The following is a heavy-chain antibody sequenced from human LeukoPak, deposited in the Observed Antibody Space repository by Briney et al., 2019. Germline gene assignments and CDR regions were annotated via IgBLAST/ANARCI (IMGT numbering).Heavy chain of an antibody. Sequence: SQTLSLTCAVSGGSISSGGYSWGWIRQPPGKGLEWIGYIYHSGSTYYNPSLKSRVTISVDRSKNQFSLKLSSVTAADTAVYYCARVYYSNYGGFDPWGQGTLVTVSS. V-gene: IGHV4-30-2*01. CDR2: IYHSGST. J-gene: IGHJ5*02. D-gene: IGHD4-11*01. CDR3: ARVYYSNYGGFDP. CDR1: GGSISSGGYS.